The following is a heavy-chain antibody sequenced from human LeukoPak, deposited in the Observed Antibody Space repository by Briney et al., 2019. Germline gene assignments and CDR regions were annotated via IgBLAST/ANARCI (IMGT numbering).Heavy chain of an antibody. CDR3: AKMVHTEQWLVPFDY. V-gene: IGHV3-23*01. D-gene: IGHD6-19*01. CDR2: ISGSGVRT. Sequence: GGSLRLSCAASGFTFSNFAMNWVRQAPGKGLEWVSTISGSGVRTYYADSVKGRFTISRDDSKNTLYLQMNSLGAEDTAVYYCAKMVHTEQWLVPFDYWGQGTLVTVSS. J-gene: IGHJ4*02. CDR1: GFTFSNFA.